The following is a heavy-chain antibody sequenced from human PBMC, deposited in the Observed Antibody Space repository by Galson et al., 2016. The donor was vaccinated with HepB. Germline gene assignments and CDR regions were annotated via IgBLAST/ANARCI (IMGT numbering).Heavy chain of an antibody. CDR1: GFTFYSYA. CDR2: ISSEGSKI. Sequence: SLRLSCAASGFTFYSYAMHWVRQAPGKGLEWLAVISSEGSKINYADSVKGRFTIYRDNSKNTLYLQMNSLRGEDTAVYYCARSQARDVREVGGYFQHWGQGTMVTVSS. CDR3: ARSQARDVREVGGYFQH. D-gene: IGHD3-10*01. J-gene: IGHJ3*01. V-gene: IGHV3-30-3*01.